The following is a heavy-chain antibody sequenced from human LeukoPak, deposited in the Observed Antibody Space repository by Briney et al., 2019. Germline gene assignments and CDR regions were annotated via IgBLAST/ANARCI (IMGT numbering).Heavy chain of an antibody. Sequence: PSQTLSLTCTVSGGSISSGGYYWSWIRQHPGKGLEWIGYIYYSGSTYYNPSLKSRVTISVDTSKNQFSLKLSSVTAADTAVYYCARENYPPQSQNYFDYWGQGILVTVSS. D-gene: IGHD1-7*01. CDR3: ARENYPPQSQNYFDY. J-gene: IGHJ4*02. CDR1: GGSISSGGYY. V-gene: IGHV4-31*03. CDR2: IYYSGST.